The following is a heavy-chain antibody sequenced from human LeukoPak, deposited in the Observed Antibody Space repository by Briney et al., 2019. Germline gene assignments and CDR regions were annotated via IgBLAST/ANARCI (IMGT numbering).Heavy chain of an antibody. CDR2: INHSGST. CDR1: GGSIGSSEW. V-gene: IGHV4-4*02. D-gene: IGHD6-13*01. J-gene: IGHJ5*02. Sequence: SGTLSLTCAVSGGSIGSSEWWSWVRQPPGKGLEWIGEINHSGSTNYNPSLKSRVTISVDTSKNQFSLKLSSVTAADTAVYYCARTYSSSWYSGSYNWFDPWGQGTLVTVSS. CDR3: ARTYSSSWYSGSYNWFDP.